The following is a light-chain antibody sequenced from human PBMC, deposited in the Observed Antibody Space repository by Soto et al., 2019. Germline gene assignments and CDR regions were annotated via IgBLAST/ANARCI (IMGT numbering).Light chain of an antibody. Sequence: DIQMTQSPSTLSGSVGDRVTITCRASQSISSWLAWYQQKPGKAPKLPIYDASSLESGVPSRFSGSGSGTEFTLTISSLQPDDFATYYCQQYNSYSQTFGQGTKVDI. V-gene: IGKV1-5*01. J-gene: IGKJ1*01. CDR3: QQYNSYSQT. CDR1: QSISSW. CDR2: DAS.